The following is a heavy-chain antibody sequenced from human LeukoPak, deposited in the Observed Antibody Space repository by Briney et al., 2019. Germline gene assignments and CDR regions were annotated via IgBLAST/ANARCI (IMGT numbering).Heavy chain of an antibody. CDR1: GGSISSGDYY. J-gene: IGHJ5*02. CDR2: MYYSGST. V-gene: IGHV4-30-4*01. Sequence: ETSETLSLTCTVSGGSISSGDYYWSWIRQPPGKGLEWIAYMYYSGSTYYNPSLKSRVTMSADTSKNQLSLTLSSVTAADTAVYYCARPYYYDSRIDPWGQGILVTVSS. CDR3: ARPYYYDSRIDP. D-gene: IGHD3-22*01.